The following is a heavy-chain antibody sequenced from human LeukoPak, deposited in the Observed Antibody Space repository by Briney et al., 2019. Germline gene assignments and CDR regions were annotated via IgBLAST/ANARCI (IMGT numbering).Heavy chain of an antibody. J-gene: IGHJ2*01. CDR3: AKVNFPGTGVLRRWYFDL. D-gene: IGHD3/OR15-3a*01. Sequence: QAGGSLRLSCAASGFTFSSYAMSWVRQAPGKGLEWVSAISGSGGSTYYADSVKGRFTISRDNSKNTLYLQMNSLRAEDTAVYYCAKVNFPGTGVLRRWYFDLWGRGTLVTVSS. CDR2: ISGSGGST. CDR1: GFTFSSYA. V-gene: IGHV3-23*01.